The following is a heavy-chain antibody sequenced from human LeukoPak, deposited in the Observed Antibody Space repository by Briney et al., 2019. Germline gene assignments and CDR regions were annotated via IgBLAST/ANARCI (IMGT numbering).Heavy chain of an antibody. CDR1: GFTFSTYW. V-gene: IGHV3-74*01. D-gene: IGHD4-23*01. CDR2: INSDGSST. CDR3: AILVEYGGNSELYFQH. J-gene: IGHJ1*01. Sequence: GGSLRLSCAASGFTFSTYWMHWVRQPPGKGLVWVSRINSDGSSTTYADSVKGRFTISRDNAKNTMYLQMNSLRVEDTAVYYCAILVEYGGNSELYFQHWGQGTLVTVSS.